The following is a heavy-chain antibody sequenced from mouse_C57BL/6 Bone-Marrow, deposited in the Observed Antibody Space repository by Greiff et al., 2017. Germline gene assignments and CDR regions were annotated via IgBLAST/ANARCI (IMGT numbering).Heavy chain of an antibody. CDR1: GYTFTSYW. CDR3: ARWLLFYYAMDY. V-gene: IGHV1-64*01. D-gene: IGHD2-3*01. J-gene: IGHJ4*01. Sequence: QVQLQQPGAELVKPGASVKLSCKASGYTFTSYWMHWVKQRPGQGLEWIGMIHPNSGSTNYNEKFKSKATLTVDKSSSTAYVQLSSLTSEDSAVYYCARWLLFYYAMDYWGQGTSVTVAS. CDR2: IHPNSGST.